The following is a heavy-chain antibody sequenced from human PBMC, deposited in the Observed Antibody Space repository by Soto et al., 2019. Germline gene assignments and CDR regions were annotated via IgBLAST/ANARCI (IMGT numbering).Heavy chain of an antibody. CDR3: ANQDRSTTSVGS. CDR2: ISGGGSNT. V-gene: IGHV3-23*01. D-gene: IGHD1-1*01. CDR1: GFTFSIYA. J-gene: IGHJ5*02. Sequence: GGSLRLSCAASGFTFSIYAMSWVRQAPGKGLEWVSAISGGGSNTYYAASVKCRFSISSDNSRNTLYLQMNSLKVDDTAVYYWANQDRSTTSVGSWGQGTLVTSPQ.